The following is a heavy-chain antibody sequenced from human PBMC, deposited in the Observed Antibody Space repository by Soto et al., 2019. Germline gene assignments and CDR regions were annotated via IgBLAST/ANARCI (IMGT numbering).Heavy chain of an antibody. CDR3: ARDRLATVVTPRTWYFDL. D-gene: IGHD4-17*01. CDR2: ISSSSSTI. J-gene: IGHJ2*01. V-gene: IGHV3-48*02. CDR1: GFTFSSYS. Sequence: VQLVESGGGLVQPGGSLRLSCAASGFTFSSYSMNWVRQAPGKGLEWVSYISSSSSTIYYADSVKGRFTISRDNAKNSLYLQMNSLRDEDTAVYYCARDRLATVVTPRTWYFDLWGRGTLVTVSS.